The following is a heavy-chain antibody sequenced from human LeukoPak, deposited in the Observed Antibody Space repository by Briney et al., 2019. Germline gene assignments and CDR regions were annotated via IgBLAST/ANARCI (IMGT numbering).Heavy chain of an antibody. J-gene: IGHJ4*02. CDR3: AREWPVVPAAIGSFDY. V-gene: IGHV3-21*01. Sequence: AGGSLRLSCAASGFTFSSYSMNWVRQAPGKGLEWVSSISSSSSYIYYADSVKGRFTISRDNAKNSLYLQMNSLRAEDTAVYYCAREWPVVPAAIGSFDYWGQGTLVTVSS. D-gene: IGHD2-2*02. CDR2: ISSSSSYI. CDR1: GFTFSSYS.